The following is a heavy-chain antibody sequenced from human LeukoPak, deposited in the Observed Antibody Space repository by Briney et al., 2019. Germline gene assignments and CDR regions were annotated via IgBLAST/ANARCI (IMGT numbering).Heavy chain of an antibody. CDR3: ARSSYLEFDL. J-gene: IGHJ2*01. D-gene: IGHD3-3*01. Sequence: PSETLSLTCAVSGGSISSGGYSWSWIRQPPGKGLEWIGYIYHSGSTYYNPSLKSRVTISVDRSKNRFSLKLSSVTAADTAVYYCARSSYLEFDLWGRGTLVTASS. CDR1: GGSISSGGYS. CDR2: IYHSGST. V-gene: IGHV4-30-2*01.